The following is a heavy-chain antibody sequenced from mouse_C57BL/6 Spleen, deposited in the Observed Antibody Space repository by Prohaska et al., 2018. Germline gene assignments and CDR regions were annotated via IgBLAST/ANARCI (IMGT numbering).Heavy chain of an antibody. CDR2: ITHSGET. Sequence: QIQLQESGPGLVKPSQSLFLTCSITGFLITSGYYWICIRQSLGKPLEWMGYITHSGETFYNPSLKSPISITRETSKNQFFLQLNSVTTEDTAMYYCEGDREGYFAMDYWGKGTAVTVSS. CDR1: GFLITSGYY. V-gene: IGHV12-3*01. CDR3: EGDREGYFAMDY. J-gene: IGHJ4*01.